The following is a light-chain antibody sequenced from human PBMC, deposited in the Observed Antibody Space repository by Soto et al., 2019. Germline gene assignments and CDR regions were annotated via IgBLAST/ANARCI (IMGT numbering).Light chain of an antibody. CDR3: QPYQSYPCT. J-gene: IGKJ1*01. CDR2: DAS. Sequence: VWMIKSPSTVAGAKRDRVSITCRASQSIGSWLAWYQQKPGKAPNLLIYDASSLESGVPSRFSGSGSVTEITLTILSLQPDDFATYSCQPYQSYPCTFGQGTKVDIK. V-gene: IGKV1-5*01. CDR1: QSIGSW.